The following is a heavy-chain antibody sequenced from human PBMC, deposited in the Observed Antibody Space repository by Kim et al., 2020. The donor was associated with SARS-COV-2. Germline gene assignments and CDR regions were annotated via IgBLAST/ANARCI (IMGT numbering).Heavy chain of an antibody. J-gene: IGHJ4*02. CDR2: ST. D-gene: IGHD4-4*01. CDR3: ARRTVTTLDY. V-gene: IGHV4-39*01. Sequence: STYYNPSLKSRVTISVDTSKNQFSLKLSSVTAADTAVYYCARRTVTTLDYWGQGTLVTVSS.